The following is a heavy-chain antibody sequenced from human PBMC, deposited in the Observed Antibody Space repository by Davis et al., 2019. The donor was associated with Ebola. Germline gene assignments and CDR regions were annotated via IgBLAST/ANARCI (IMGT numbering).Heavy chain of an antibody. CDR3: ARVSADGYNY. D-gene: IGHD5-24*01. J-gene: IGHJ4*02. CDR2: ISAYNGNT. CDR1: GYTFTGYY. V-gene: IGHV1-18*04. Sequence: ASVKVSCKASGYTFTGYYMHWVRQAPGQGLEWMGWISAYNGNTNYAQKLQGRVTMTTDTSTSTAYMELRSLRSDDTAVYYCARVSADGYNYWGQGTLVTVSS.